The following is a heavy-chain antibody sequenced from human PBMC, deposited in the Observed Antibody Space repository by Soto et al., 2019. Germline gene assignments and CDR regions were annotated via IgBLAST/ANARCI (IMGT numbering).Heavy chain of an antibody. CDR3: TTSWEWEKLYFDY. D-gene: IGHD1-26*01. CDR2: IKSEPAGGTI. Sequence: EVQLVESGGGLVKPGGPLRLSCAAAEFTFRNPGMPWVRHHQGKGLEWVGQIKSEPAGGTIDYATPVKGRFTISRDDSKNTLYLQMNNLNTEDTGVYYCTTSWEWEKLYFDYWGQGTLVTVSS. CDR1: EFTFRNPG. J-gene: IGHJ4*02. V-gene: IGHV3-15*05.